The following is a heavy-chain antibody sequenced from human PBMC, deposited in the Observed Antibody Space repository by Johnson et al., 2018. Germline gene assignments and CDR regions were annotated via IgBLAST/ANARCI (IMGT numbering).Heavy chain of an antibody. Sequence: QVQLVESGGGVVQPGRSLSLSCAASGFTFTSYGFHWVRQAPGKGLEWVAVISSDGSETYYVDSVKGRFTIARDNAKNSLDLQMNSLRAEDTAVYYCTRDQRGVTTASGGMDVWGQGTTVTVSS. J-gene: IGHJ6*02. CDR1: GFTFTSYG. CDR2: ISSDGSET. V-gene: IGHV3-30*03. D-gene: IGHD4-17*01. CDR3: TRDQRGVTTASGGMDV.